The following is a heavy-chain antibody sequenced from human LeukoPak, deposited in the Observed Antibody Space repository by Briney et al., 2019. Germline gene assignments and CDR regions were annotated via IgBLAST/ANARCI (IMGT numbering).Heavy chain of an antibody. D-gene: IGHD6-13*01. CDR3: ARSGYSSRNNWFDP. V-gene: IGHV5-51*01. CDR1: GYSFASYW. J-gene: IGHJ5*02. CDR2: IFPDDSET. Sequence: GESLKISCQAFGYSFASYWIGWVRQMPGKGLEWMGIIFPDDSETRYSPSFQGQVTISVDKSTDTAYLQWSSLKASDTAMYYCARSGYSSRNNWFDPWGQGTLVTVSS.